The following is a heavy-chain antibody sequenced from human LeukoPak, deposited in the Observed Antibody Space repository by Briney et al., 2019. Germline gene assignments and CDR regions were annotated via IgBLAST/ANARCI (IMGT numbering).Heavy chain of an antibody. J-gene: IGHJ4*02. V-gene: IGHV4-39*01. CDR2: IY. CDR1: GGSISSSGCY. CDR3: ASGYSYDLSDY. D-gene: IGHD5-18*01. Sequence: SETLSLTCTVSGGSISSSGCYWGWIRQPPGKGLEWIGSIYYNPSLKSRVTISVDTSKNQFSLKLSSVTAADTAVYYCASGYSYDLSDYWGQGTLVTASS.